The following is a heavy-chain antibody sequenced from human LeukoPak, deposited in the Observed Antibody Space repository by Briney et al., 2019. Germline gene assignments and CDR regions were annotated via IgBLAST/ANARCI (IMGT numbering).Heavy chain of an antibody. CDR2: ISYDGSNK. Sequence: GRSLRLSCAASGFTFSSYGMHWVRQAPGKGLEWVAVISYDGSNKYYADSVKGRFTISRDNSKNTLYLQMNSLRAEDTAVYYCGSGVGSGNVDTAPFDYWGQGTLVTVSS. CDR1: GFTFSSYG. D-gene: IGHD5-18*01. CDR3: GSGVGSGNVDTAPFDY. J-gene: IGHJ4*02. V-gene: IGHV3-30*03.